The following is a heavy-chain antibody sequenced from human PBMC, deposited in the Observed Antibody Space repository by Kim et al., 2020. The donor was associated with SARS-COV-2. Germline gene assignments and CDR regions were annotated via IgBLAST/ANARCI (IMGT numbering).Heavy chain of an antibody. D-gene: IGHD6-13*01. J-gene: IGHJ5*02. V-gene: IGHV4-59*01. CDR1: GGSISSYY. CDR3: AGEQDRSSWYSSWFDP. CDR2: IHNSGRT. Sequence: SETLSLTCTVSGGSISSYYWSWIRQPPGKGLEWIGYIHNSGRTNYIPSFMSRVTTSVDTSKNQFPLKLSTMTAAETAVVYCAGEQDRSSWYSSWFDP.